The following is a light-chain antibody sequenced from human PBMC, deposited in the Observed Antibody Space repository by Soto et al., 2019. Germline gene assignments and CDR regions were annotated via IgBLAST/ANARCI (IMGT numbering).Light chain of an antibody. CDR1: QSVSSSY. CDR2: GAS. CDR3: QQYGSSPRT. Sequence: EIVLTQSPGTLPLSPGERATLSCRASQSVSSSYLAWYQQKLGQAPRLLIYGASSRATGIPDRFSGSGSGTDFTLTISRLEPEDFAVYYCQQYGSSPRTFGQGTKVDNK. J-gene: IGKJ1*01. V-gene: IGKV3-20*01.